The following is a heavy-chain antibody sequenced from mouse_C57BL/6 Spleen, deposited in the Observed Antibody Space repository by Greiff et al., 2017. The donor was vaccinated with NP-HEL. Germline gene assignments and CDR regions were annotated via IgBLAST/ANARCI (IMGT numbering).Heavy chain of an antibody. V-gene: IGHV1-52*01. D-gene: IGHD1-1*01. J-gene: IGHJ2*01. CDR3: ARSPLYYYGSSGFDY. CDR2: IDPSDSET. Sequence: VQLQQPGAELVRPGSSVKLSCKASGYTFTSYWMHWVKQRPIQGLEWIGNIDPSDSETHYNQKFKDKATLTVDKSSSTAYMQLSSLTSEDSAVYYCARSPLYYYGSSGFDYWGQGTTLTVSS. CDR1: GYTFTSYW.